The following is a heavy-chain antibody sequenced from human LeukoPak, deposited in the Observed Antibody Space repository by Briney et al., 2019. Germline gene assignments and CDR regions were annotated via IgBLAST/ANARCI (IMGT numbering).Heavy chain of an antibody. D-gene: IGHD3-22*01. Sequence: GGSLRLSCAASGFTFSSYAMHWVRQAPGKGLEWVAVISYDGSNKYYADSVKGRFTISRDNSKNTLYLQMNSLRAEDTAVYYCARSYYYDSSGYYPPTYFDYWGQGTLVTVSS. J-gene: IGHJ4*02. V-gene: IGHV3-30-3*01. CDR2: ISYDGSNK. CDR3: ARSYYYDSSGYYPPTYFDY. CDR1: GFTFSSYA.